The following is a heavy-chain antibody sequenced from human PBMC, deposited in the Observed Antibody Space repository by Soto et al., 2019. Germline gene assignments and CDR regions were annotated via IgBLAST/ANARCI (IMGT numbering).Heavy chain of an antibody. D-gene: IGHD3-10*01. V-gene: IGHV1-2*04. CDR3: AREVGWDSTMGVDV. J-gene: IGHJ6*02. CDR2: INPNSGGT. CDR1: GYTFTGYY. Sequence: ASVKVSCKASGYTFTGYYMHWVRQAPGQGLEWMGWINPNSGGTNYAQKFQGWVTMTRDTSISTAYMELSRLRSDDTAVYYCAREVGWDSTMGVDVWGQGTTVTVSS.